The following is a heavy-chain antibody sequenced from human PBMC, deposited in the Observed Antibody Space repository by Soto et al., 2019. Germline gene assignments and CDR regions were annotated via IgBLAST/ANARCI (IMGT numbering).Heavy chain of an antibody. CDR3: ARDVGDSGSFFDS. CDR2: ISYAGSNK. J-gene: IGHJ4*02. V-gene: IGHV3-30*04. Sequence: QVQLVESGGGVVQPGRSLRLSCAASGFIFSDYAMHWVRQAPGKGLEWVAVISYAGSNKFYVDSVKGRFTISRDNSKNTLFVQMNSLRVEDTAVYYCARDVGDSGSFFDSWGQGTLVTVSS. D-gene: IGHD3-10*01. CDR1: GFIFSDYA.